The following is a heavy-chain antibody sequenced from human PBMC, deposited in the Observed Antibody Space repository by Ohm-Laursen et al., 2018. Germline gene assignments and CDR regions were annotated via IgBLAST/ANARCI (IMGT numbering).Heavy chain of an antibody. CDR2: ISWNSGSI. D-gene: IGHD1-26*01. J-gene: IGHJ5*02. CDR1: GFTFDDYA. V-gene: IGHV3-9*01. Sequence: SLRLSCSASGFTFDDYAMHWVRQAPGKGLEWVSGISWNSGSIGYADSVKGRFTISRDNAKNSLYLQMNSLRAEDTALYYCAKNLGHNWFDPWGQGTLVTVSS. CDR3: AKNLGHNWFDP.